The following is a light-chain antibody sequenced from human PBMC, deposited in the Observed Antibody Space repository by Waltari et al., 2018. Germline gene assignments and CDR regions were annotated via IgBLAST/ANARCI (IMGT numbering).Light chain of an antibody. CDR1: NSNIGSNY. V-gene: IGLV1-47*01. CDR3: ATWDGSLTAWV. J-gene: IGLJ3*02. CDR2: RNN. Sequence: QSVLIQPPSASETPGQRGTISCSGRNSNIGSNYVYWYQQFPGTAPKLLVYRNNERPSGVPDRISGSKSGTSASLAISGLRSEDEADYYCATWDGSLTAWVFGGGTKVTVL.